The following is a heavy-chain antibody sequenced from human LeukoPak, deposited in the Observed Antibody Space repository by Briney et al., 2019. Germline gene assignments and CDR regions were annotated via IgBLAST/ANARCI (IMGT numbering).Heavy chain of an antibody. D-gene: IGHD3-22*01. V-gene: IGHV1-69*01. CDR1: GGTFSSYA. CDR3: ARDLDYDSSATLDY. Sequence: ASVKVSCKASGGTFSSYAISWVRQAPGQGLEWMGGIIPILGTANYAQKFQGRVTITADESTSTAYMELSSLRSEDTAVYYCARDLDYDSSATLDYWGQGTLVTVSS. J-gene: IGHJ4*02. CDR2: IIPILGTA.